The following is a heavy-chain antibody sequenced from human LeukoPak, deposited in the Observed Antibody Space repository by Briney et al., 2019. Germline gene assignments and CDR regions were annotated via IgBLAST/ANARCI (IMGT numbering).Heavy chain of an antibody. CDR3: ARGMTGRDCSGGSCYGYGLDV. J-gene: IGHJ6*02. D-gene: IGHD2-15*01. Sequence: GGSLRLSCAAYGFTFRSYSMNWVRQAPGKGLEWVCSITSSSSFIYHAESVKGRFTISRDNAKNSLYLQMNSLRAEDTAVYYCARGMTGRDCSGGSCYGYGLDVWGQGTTVTVSS. CDR1: GFTFRSYS. CDR2: ITSSSSFI. V-gene: IGHV3-21*01.